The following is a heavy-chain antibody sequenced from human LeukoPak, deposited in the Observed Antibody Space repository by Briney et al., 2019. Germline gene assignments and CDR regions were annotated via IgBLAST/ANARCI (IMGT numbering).Heavy chain of an antibody. CDR1: GFTFSSYA. V-gene: IGHV3-23*01. D-gene: IGHD4-17*01. CDR3: AKEYYGDYLEFVYYYMDV. Sequence: GGSLRLSCAASGFTFSSYAMSWVRQAPGKGLEWVSAISGSGGSTYYADSVKGRFTISRDNSKNTLYLQMNSLRAEDTAVYYCAKEYYGDYLEFVYYYMDVWGKGTTVTISS. J-gene: IGHJ6*03. CDR2: ISGSGGST.